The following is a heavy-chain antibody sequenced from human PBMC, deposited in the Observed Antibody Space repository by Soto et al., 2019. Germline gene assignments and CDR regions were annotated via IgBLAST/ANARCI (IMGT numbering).Heavy chain of an antibody. J-gene: IGHJ5*02. CDR1: GGTFSSYT. CDR3: ARAGQQGTAMSP. CDR2: IIPILGIA. V-gene: IGHV1-69*02. D-gene: IGHD5-18*01. Sequence: QVQLVQSGAEVKKPGSSVKVSCKASGGTFSSYTISWVRQAPGQGLEWMGRIIPILGIANYAQKFQGRVTITADKSTSTAYMELSSLRSEETAVYYCARAGQQGTAMSPWGQGTLVTVSS.